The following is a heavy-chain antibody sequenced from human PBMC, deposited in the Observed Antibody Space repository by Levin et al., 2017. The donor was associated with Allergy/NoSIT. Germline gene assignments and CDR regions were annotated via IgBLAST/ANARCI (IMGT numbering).Heavy chain of an antibody. J-gene: IGHJ3*02. D-gene: IGHD1-14*01. CDR2: IFLDDSDT. CDR1: GYNSTNLW. V-gene: IGHV5-51*01. CDR3: ARHGTGYLDAFDI. Sequence: GGSLRLSCKASGYNSTNLWIGWVRQMPGKGLEWMGIIFLDDSDTRYSPSFQGQVAISADRSIATAFLVWRSLKASDTAIYFCARHGTGYLDAFDIWGQGTILSVSS.